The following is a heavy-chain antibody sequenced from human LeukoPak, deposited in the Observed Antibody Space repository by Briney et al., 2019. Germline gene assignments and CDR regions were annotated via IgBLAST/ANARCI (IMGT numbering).Heavy chain of an antibody. CDR3: ARGVAWNAFDI. Sequence: ASVKVSCKASGYTFTGYYMHWVRQAPGQGLEWMGRINPNSGGKNYAQKFQGRVTITRDTAISTAYMELSRLRSDDTAVYYCARGVAWNAFDIWGQGTMVTVSS. J-gene: IGHJ3*02. V-gene: IGHV1-2*06. CDR2: INPNSGGK. D-gene: IGHD2-15*01. CDR1: GYTFTGYY.